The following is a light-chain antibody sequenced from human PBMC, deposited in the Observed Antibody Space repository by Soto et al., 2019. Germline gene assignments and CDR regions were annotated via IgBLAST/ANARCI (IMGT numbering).Light chain of an antibody. CDR2: DDS. CDR3: QVWHSRSDHYV. V-gene: IGLV3-21*02. CDR1: DIGSKS. Sequence: SYELTQPPSVSVAPGQTANIPCGGSDIGSKSVHWYQQKPGQAPVVVVYDDSDRPSGIPERFSGSNSGNTATLTISRVEAGDEADYYCQVWHSRSDHYVFGPGTKLTVL. J-gene: IGLJ1*01.